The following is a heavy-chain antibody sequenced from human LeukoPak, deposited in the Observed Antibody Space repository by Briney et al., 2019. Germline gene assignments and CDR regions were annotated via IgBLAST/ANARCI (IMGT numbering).Heavy chain of an antibody. D-gene: IGHD2-2*01. V-gene: IGHV3-23*01. CDR1: GFTFSSYA. CDR3: ARDAGVVPVGY. J-gene: IGHJ4*02. CDR2: ISGSGGST. Sequence: GGSLRLSCAASGFTFSSYAMSWVRQAPGKGLEWVSAISGSGGSTYYADSVKGRFTISRDNAKNSLYLQMNSLRAEDTAVYYCARDAGVVPVGYWGQGTLVTVSS.